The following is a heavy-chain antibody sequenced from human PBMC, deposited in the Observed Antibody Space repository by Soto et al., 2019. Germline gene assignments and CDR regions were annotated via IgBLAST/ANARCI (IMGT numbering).Heavy chain of an antibody. D-gene: IGHD1-1*01. CDR1: GYSFTKYW. CDR3: ARQNDLDFYFYGLDL. J-gene: IGHJ6*02. Sequence: GESLKISCKGSGYSFTKYWITWVRQMPGKGLEWMGRIDPSDSYTNYSPSFQGHVTISADKSISTAYLQWSSLTASDTAIYYCARQNDLDFYFYGLDLWGQGTTVTVSS. CDR2: IDPSDSYT. V-gene: IGHV5-10-1*01.